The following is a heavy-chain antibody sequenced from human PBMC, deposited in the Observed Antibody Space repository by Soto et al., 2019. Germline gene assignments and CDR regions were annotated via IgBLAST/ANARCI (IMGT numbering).Heavy chain of an antibody. CDR1: GYTFTSYG. V-gene: IGHV1-18*01. D-gene: IGHD2-15*01. CDR3: VVAAQPDYFDY. Sequence: QVQLVQSGAEVKKPGASVKVSCKASGYTFTSYGISWVRQAPGQGLAWMGWISAYKGNTNYAQKPQGRVTMTTDTSTSTAYMQLRSLRSDDTAVYYCVVAAQPDYFDYWGQGTLVTVSS. CDR2: ISAYKGNT. J-gene: IGHJ4*02.